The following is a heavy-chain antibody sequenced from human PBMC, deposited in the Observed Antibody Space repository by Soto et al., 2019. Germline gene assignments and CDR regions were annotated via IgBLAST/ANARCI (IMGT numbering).Heavy chain of an antibody. J-gene: IGHJ6*02. Sequence: SETLSLTCTVSGGSISSGGYYWSWIRQHPGKGLEWIGYIYYSGSTYYNPSLKSRVTISVDTSKNQFSLKLSSVTAADTAVYYCARGGAARLGYYYGMDVWGQGTTVTVSS. V-gene: IGHV4-31*03. CDR2: IYYSGST. CDR3: ARGGAARLGYYYGMDV. D-gene: IGHD6-6*01. CDR1: GGSISSGGYY.